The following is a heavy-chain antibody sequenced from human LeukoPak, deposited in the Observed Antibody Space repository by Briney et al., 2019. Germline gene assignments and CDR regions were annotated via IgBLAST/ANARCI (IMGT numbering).Heavy chain of an antibody. Sequence: GSLRLSCAASGFTVSSIYMNWVRQAPGKGLECVSVIYSGDNTYYADSVKGRFTISRDNSKNTLYPQMNSLRAEDTAVYYCASYTYGWIYGMDVWGQGTTVTVSS. D-gene: IGHD5-18*01. V-gene: IGHV3-53*01. J-gene: IGHJ6*01. CDR1: GFTVSSIY. CDR2: IYSGDNT. CDR3: ASYTYGWIYGMDV.